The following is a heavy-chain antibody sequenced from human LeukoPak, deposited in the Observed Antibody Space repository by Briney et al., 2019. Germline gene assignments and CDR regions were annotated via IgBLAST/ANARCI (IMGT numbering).Heavy chain of an antibody. D-gene: IGHD3-9*01. CDR2: IYYSGST. J-gene: IGHJ4*02. CDR1: GGSISSYY. Sequence: SETLSLTCTVSGGSISSYYWSWIRQPPGKGLEWIGYIYYSGSTNYNPSLKSRFTISVDTSKNQFSLKLSSVTAADTAVYYCARLHRSDYDILTGYQFDYWGQGTLVTVSS. CDR3: ARLHRSDYDILTGYQFDY. V-gene: IGHV4-59*08.